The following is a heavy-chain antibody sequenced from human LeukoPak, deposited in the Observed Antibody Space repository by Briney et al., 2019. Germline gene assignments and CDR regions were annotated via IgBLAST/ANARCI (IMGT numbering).Heavy chain of an antibody. CDR1: GFTVSSNY. CDR2: IYSGGST. CDR3: ASLNHGAYYYYYMDV. Sequence: GGSLRLSCAASGFTVSSNYMSWVRQAPGKGLEWVSVIYSGGSTYYADSVKGRFTISRDNSKNTLYLQMNSLRAEDTAVYYCASLNHGAYYYYYMDVWGKGTTVTVSS. J-gene: IGHJ6*03. D-gene: IGHD1-14*01. V-gene: IGHV3-53*01.